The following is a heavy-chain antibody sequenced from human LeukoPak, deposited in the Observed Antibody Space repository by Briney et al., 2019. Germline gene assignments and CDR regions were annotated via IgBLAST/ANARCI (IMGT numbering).Heavy chain of an antibody. V-gene: IGHV1-2*04. CDR2: INPNSGGT. J-gene: IGHJ4*02. D-gene: IGHD3-10*01. Sequence: GASVKVSCKASGYTFTGYYMHWVRQAPGQGLEWMGWINPNSGGTNYAQKFQGWVTMTRDTSISTAYMELSRLRSDDTAVYYCARGGSGSGSYGFDYWGQGTLVTVSS. CDR3: ARGGSGSGSYGFDY. CDR1: GYTFTGYY.